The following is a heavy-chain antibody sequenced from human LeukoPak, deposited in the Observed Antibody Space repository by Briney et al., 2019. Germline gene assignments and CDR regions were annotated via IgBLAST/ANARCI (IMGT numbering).Heavy chain of an antibody. D-gene: IGHD2-2*01. CDR3: AKDVVVPV. CDR2: IQTGGTT. CDR1: GFTVSSNQ. J-gene: IGHJ4*02. V-gene: IGHV3-66*01. Sequence: GGSLRLSCVASGFTVSSNQMNWIRQAPGKGLEWVSLIQTGGTTYYADSVKGRFTISRDNSKNTLYLQMNSLRVEDTAVYYCAKDVVVPVWGQGTLVTVSS.